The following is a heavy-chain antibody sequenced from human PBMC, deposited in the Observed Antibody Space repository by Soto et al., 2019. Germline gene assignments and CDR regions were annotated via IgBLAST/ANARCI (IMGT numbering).Heavy chain of an antibody. CDR2: ISAYNGNT. CDR1: GYTFTSYG. D-gene: IGHD6-19*01. CDR3: VTDVSRAVAGAFQH. V-gene: IGHV1-18*01. J-gene: IGHJ1*01. Sequence: QVQLVQSGAEVKKPGASVKVSCKASGYTFTSYGISWVRQAPGQGLEWMGWISAYNGNTNYAQKLQGRVTMTTDTSTSTAYMEMRSLRSDDTAVYYCVTDVSRAVAGAFQHWGQGTLVTVSS.